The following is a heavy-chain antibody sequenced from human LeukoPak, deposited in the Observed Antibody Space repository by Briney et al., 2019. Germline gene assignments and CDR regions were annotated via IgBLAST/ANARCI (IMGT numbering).Heavy chain of an antibody. CDR1: GFTFGDYA. V-gene: IGHV3-49*03. D-gene: IGHD6-19*01. CDR2: IRSKAYGGTT. Sequence: GGSLRLSCTASGFTFGDYAMSWFRQAPGKGLEWVGFIRSKAYGGTTEYAASVKGRFTISRDDSKGIAYLQMNSLKTEDTAVYYCTRGYIRQWLVLRDAFDIWGQGTMVTVSS. CDR3: TRGYIRQWLVLRDAFDI. J-gene: IGHJ3*02.